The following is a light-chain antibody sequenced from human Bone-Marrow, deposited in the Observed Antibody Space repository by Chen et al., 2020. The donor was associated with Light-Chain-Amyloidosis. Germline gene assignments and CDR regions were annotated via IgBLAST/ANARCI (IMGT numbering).Light chain of an antibody. V-gene: IGKV3-15*01. J-gene: IGKJ1*01. CDR1: QSVSSN. CDR3: QRYNDWPSWT. CDR2: GAS. Sequence: EIVMTQSPATLSVSPGERATLSCRASQSVSSNLAWHQQEPGQAPRLLIYGASTRATGIPARFSGSGSGTEFTLTISSLQSEDFAVYYCQRYNDWPSWTFGQGTKVEIK.